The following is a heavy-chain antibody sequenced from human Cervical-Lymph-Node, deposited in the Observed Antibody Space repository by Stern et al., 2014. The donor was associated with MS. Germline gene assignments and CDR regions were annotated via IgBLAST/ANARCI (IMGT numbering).Heavy chain of an antibody. J-gene: IGHJ1*01. CDR2: IIPMRGST. CDR1: GGTFSNYV. V-gene: IGHV1-69*09. CDR3: AGAAAIGSAAMAY. D-gene: IGHD5-18*01. Sequence: VQLVESGAEMRKPGSSVWVSCKASGGTFSNYVISWVRQAPGQGPEWMGRIIPMRGSTNYAQNFQGRISISADKSTSTAYLELSRLRPEDTAIYYCAGAAAIGSAAMAYWGQGTLVTVSS.